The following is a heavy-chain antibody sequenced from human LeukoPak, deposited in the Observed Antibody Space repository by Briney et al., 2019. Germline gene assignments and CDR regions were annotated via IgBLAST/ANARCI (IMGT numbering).Heavy chain of an antibody. V-gene: IGHV4-4*07. CDR3: ARDRGSQPFIDY. D-gene: IGHD1-26*01. CDR2: IYNSGST. CDR1: GGSISSYY. Sequence: SETLSLTCTVSGGSISSYYWSWIRQPAGKGLEWIGRIYNSGSTNYNPSLKSRVTISVDTSKNQFSLKLSSVTAADTAVYYCARDRGSQPFIDYWGQGTLVTVSS. J-gene: IGHJ4*02.